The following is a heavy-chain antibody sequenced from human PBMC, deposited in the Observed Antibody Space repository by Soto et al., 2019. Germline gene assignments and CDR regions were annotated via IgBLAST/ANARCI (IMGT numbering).Heavy chain of an antibody. CDR3: SSAPPGYSIGYRYYGMDV. Sequence: EVQLVESGGGVVQPGGSLRLSCAAPGFTFGSYWMHWVRQAPGKGLVWVSHISLDGSRTNYADSVKGRFTISRDNAKSTLYLLMNSMRAEDTAVYDCSSAPPGYSIGYRYYGMDVWGQGTTVTVSS. CDR2: ISLDGSRT. D-gene: IGHD2-21*01. V-gene: IGHV3-74*01. CDR1: GFTFGSYW. J-gene: IGHJ6*02.